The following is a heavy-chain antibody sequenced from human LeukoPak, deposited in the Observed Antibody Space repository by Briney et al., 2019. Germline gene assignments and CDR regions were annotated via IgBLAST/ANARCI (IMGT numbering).Heavy chain of an antibody. D-gene: IGHD5-12*01. CDR3: ARYYSGNGGWWFDP. CDR2: IYYIGST. V-gene: IGHV4-39*07. Sequence: SETLSLICTVSGGSISSSNYYWGWIRQPTGKRLEWIGSIYYIGSTYYNPSLNSLFIISIVTTNNQFSLNLMSVTAADAAVYDWARYYSGNGGWWFDPWGQGTLVTVSS. CDR1: GGSISSSNYY. J-gene: IGHJ5*02.